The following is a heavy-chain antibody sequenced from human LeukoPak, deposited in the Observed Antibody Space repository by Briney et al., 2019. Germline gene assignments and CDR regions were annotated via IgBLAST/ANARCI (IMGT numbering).Heavy chain of an antibody. D-gene: IGHD3-10*02. CDR3: GRDLAPVFDY. CDR1: GFTFSSYA. V-gene: IGHV3-30*04. J-gene: IGHJ4*02. CDR2: ISYDGSNK. Sequence: GGSLRLSCAASGFTFSSYAMHWVRQAPGKGLEWVAVISYDGSNKYYADSVKGRFTISRDNSKNTLYLQMNSLRAEDTAVCYYGRDLAPVFDYWGQGSLVTVSS.